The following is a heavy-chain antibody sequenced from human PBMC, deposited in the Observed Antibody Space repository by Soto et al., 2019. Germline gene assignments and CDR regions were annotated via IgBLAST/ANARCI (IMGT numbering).Heavy chain of an antibody. J-gene: IGHJ4*02. V-gene: IGHV3-7*03. CDR3: TKDGGSGTYPEY. D-gene: IGHD1-26*01. CDR2: IKQDGSAK. CDR1: GFTFSNYW. Sequence: EVQLVESGGGLVQPGGSLRLSCAASGFTFSNYWMSWVRQAPGKGLEWVANIKQDGSAKNYVDSVKGRFTISRDNAKNTLYLQMNSLRAEDTAIYYCTKDGGSGTYPEYWGQGTLVTVSS.